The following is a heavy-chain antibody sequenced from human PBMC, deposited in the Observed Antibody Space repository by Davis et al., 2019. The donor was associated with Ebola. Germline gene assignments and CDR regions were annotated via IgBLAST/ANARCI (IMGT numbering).Heavy chain of an antibody. Sequence: MPSETLSLTCSLSGGSISSSGYNCGWVRQPPGKGLEWLGSIYYTGSTYYNPSLKSRVTISVDTSKNQFSLKLSSVTAADTAVYYCATGHRYGSMVYGLDVWGQGTTVTVSS. V-gene: IGHV4-39*01. CDR3: ATGHRYGSMVYGLDV. CDR2: IYYTGST. J-gene: IGHJ6*02. CDR1: GGSISSSGYN. D-gene: IGHD5-18*01.